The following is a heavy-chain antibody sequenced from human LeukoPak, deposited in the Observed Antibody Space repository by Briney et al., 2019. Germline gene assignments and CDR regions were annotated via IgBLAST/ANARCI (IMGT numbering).Heavy chain of an antibody. D-gene: IGHD6-19*01. Sequence: GGSLRLSCAASGFTFSNYWMHWVRQAPGKGLEWVSAISGSGGSTYYADSVKGRFTISRDNSKNTLYLQMNSLRAEDTAVYYCARDRGGWYGNFDIWGQGTMVTVSS. CDR1: GFTFSNYW. CDR2: ISGSGGST. CDR3: ARDRGGWYGNFDI. V-gene: IGHV3-23*01. J-gene: IGHJ3*02.